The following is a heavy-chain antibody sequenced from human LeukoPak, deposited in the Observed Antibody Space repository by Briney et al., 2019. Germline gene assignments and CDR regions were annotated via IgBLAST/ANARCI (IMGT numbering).Heavy chain of an antibody. CDR1: GGTFSSYA. CDR3: ARVEYVAFDI. Sequence: SVKVSCKASGGTFSSYAISWVRQAPGQGLEWMGGIIPIFGTANYAQKFQGRVTVTTDESTSTAYMELSSLRSEDTAVYYCARVEYVAFDIWGQGTMVTVSS. J-gene: IGHJ3*02. V-gene: IGHV1-69*05. CDR2: IIPIFGTA. D-gene: IGHD2-2*01.